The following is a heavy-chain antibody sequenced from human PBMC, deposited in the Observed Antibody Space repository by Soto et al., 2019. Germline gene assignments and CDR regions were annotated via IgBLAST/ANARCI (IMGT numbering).Heavy chain of an antibody. CDR3: ANYRGDYLLNWFDP. Sequence: PGGSLRLSCAASGFTFSSYAMSWVRQAPGKGLEWVSAISGSGGSTYYADSVKGRFTISRDNSKNTLYLQMNSLRAEDTAVYYCANYRGDYLLNWFDPWGQGTLVTVSS. CDR2: ISGSGGST. D-gene: IGHD4-17*01. J-gene: IGHJ5*02. V-gene: IGHV3-23*01. CDR1: GFTFSSYA.